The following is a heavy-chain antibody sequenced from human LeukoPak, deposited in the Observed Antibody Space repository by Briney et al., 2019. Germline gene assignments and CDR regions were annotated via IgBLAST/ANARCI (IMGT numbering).Heavy chain of an antibody. CDR1: GGSINNYY. V-gene: IGHV4-59*01. Sequence: SETLSLTCSVSGGSINNYYWSWIRQPPGKILEWMGYIYYNGNTDYNPSLRSRVTMSVDTSKNQFFLNLRSVTAADTAVYYCARIQHNGGESFDSWGQGALVTVSS. J-gene: IGHJ4*02. CDR2: IYYNGNT. CDR3: ARIQHNGGESFDS. D-gene: IGHD5-18*01.